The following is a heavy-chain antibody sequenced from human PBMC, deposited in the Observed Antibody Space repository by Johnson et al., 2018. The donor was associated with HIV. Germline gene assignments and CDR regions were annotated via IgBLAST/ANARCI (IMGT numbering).Heavy chain of an antibody. V-gene: IGHV3-30*02. CDR2: IRYDGSNK. J-gene: IGHJ3*02. D-gene: IGHD5-12*01. Sequence: VQLVESGGGVVQPGGSLRLSCAASGFTFSSYGMHWVRQAPGKGLEWVAFIRYDGSNKYYADSVKGRFTISRDNSKNTLYLQMNSLRAEDTAVYYCARDRSTKMSGHDFEGYAFDIWGQGTMVTVSS. CDR1: GFTFSSYG. CDR3: ARDRSTKMSGHDFEGYAFDI.